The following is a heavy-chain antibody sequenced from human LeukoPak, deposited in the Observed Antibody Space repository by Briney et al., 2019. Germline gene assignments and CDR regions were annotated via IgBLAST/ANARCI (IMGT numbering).Heavy chain of an antibody. CDR3: ARGGRLLWFGEFDY. D-gene: IGHD3-10*01. V-gene: IGHV1-3*01. Sequence: GASVKVSCKASGYTFIAYGLHWVRQAPGQRPEWMGWINAGNGDTKYSQNFQGRVTITGDASATTAYMELSSLRSEDTAAYFCARGGRLLWFGEFDYWGQGTLVTVSS. CDR2: INAGNGDT. CDR1: GYTFIAYG. J-gene: IGHJ4*02.